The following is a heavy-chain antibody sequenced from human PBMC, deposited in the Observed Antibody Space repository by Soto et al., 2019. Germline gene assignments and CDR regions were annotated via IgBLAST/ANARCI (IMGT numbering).Heavy chain of an antibody. J-gene: IGHJ4*02. CDR3: VRDSFNDTALFDY. Sequence: GGSLRLSCAASGFTLTTFAIHWFRQAPGKGLEWMALTSHDGRIKYYADSVKGRFTISRDNSRSTVYLQMNSLRPDDTALYYYVRDSFNDTALFDYWGKGALVTVSS. CDR1: GFTLTTFA. CDR2: TSHDGRIK. D-gene: IGHD1-1*01. V-gene: IGHV3-30-3*01.